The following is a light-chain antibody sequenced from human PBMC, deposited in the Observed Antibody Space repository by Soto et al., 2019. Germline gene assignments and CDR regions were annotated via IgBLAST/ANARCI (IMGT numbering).Light chain of an antibody. J-gene: IGKJ5*01. CDR1: QDISSY. Sequence: DIQLTQSPSSLSSSIGDRVTITCRASQDISSYLNWYQQKPGRAPNLLIYGASSLQAGVPSRFSGRASGTEFTLTISSLQPEDLATYYWQQTYRFVTFGQGTRLDI. CDR2: GAS. V-gene: IGKV1-39*01. CDR3: QQTYRFVT.